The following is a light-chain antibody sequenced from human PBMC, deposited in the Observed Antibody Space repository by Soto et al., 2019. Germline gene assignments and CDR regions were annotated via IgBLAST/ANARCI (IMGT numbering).Light chain of an antibody. CDR2: GAS. V-gene: IGKV3-11*01. CDR1: QSVSSSY. J-gene: IGKJ1*01. Sequence: EIVLTQSPGTLSLSPGERATLSCRASQSVSSSYLAWYRQKPGQAPRLLIYGASNRATGIPARFSASGSGTDFTLTITSLEPEDFAVYYCQHRTNWPETWTFGQGIKVDIK. CDR3: QHRTNWPETWT.